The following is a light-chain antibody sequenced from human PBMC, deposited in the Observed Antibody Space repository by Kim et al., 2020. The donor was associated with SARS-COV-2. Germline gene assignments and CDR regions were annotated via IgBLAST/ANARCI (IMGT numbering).Light chain of an antibody. V-gene: IGLV1-44*01. CDR2: SNV. Sequence: QSVLTQPPSASGTPGQRVTISCSGSRSDIGINPVSWYQQLPGTTPKLLIYSNVQRPSGVPDRFSGSKSGTSASLAISGLQSEDEADYYCASWDDSLSGWVFGGGTQLTVL. CDR3: ASWDDSLSGWV. J-gene: IGLJ3*02. CDR1: RSDIGINP.